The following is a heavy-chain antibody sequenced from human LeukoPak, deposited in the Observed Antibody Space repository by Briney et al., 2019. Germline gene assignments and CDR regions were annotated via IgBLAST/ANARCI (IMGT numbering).Heavy chain of an antibody. CDR2: ISSRSSYI. Sequence: GGSLRLSCAASGFTFSIQSMNWVRQAPGKGREWVSSISSRSSYIYYADSVEARFTISRDNAKNSLYVQMNSLRAEDTAVYDCARVSPIDYWGQGTLVTVSS. CDR3: ARVSPIDY. CDR1: GFTFSIQS. J-gene: IGHJ4*02. V-gene: IGHV3-21*01.